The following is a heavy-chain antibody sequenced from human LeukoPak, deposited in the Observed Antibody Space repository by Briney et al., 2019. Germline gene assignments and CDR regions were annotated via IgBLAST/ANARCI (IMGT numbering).Heavy chain of an antibody. Sequence: GGSLRLSCAASGFTFSSYAMSWVRQAPGKGLEWVSAISGSVGSTYYADSVKGRFTISRDNSKNTLYLQMNSLRAEDTAVYYCAKADYGDYEGICFDYWGQGTLVTVSS. CDR1: GFTFSSYA. D-gene: IGHD4-17*01. V-gene: IGHV3-23*01. J-gene: IGHJ4*02. CDR2: ISGSVGST. CDR3: AKADYGDYEGICFDY.